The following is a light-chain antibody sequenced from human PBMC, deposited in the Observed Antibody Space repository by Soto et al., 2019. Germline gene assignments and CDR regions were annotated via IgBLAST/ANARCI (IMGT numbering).Light chain of an antibody. CDR1: SNDVGAYNY. J-gene: IGLJ1*01. Sequence: QSVLTQPPSASGSPGQSVTISCTGTSNDVGAYNYVSWYQQHPGKAPKVMIYEVNKRPSGVPDRFSGSKSGNTASLTVSWLQAEDEADYYCSSFAVSNSFVFGTGTKVTVL. CDR3: SSFAVSNSFV. V-gene: IGLV2-8*01. CDR2: EVN.